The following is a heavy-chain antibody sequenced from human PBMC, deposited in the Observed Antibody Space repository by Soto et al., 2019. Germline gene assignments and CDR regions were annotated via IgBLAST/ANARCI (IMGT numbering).Heavy chain of an antibody. Sequence: QVQLVQSGAEVKKPRSSVKVSCKASGGTFSSYAISWVRQAPGQGLEWMGGIIPIFGTANYAQKFQGRVTITADKSTSTAYMELSSLRSEGTAVYYCARDGAICSGGSCRGNYYYGMDVWGQGTTVTVSS. J-gene: IGHJ6*02. CDR2: IIPIFGTA. CDR3: ARDGAICSGGSCRGNYYYGMDV. CDR1: GGTFSSYA. D-gene: IGHD2-15*01. V-gene: IGHV1-69*06.